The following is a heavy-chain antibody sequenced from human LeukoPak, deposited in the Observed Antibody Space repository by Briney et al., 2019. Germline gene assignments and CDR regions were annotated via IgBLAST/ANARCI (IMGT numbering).Heavy chain of an antibody. V-gene: IGHV3-66*02. CDR1: GFTVSSNY. D-gene: IGHD1-7*01. Sequence: GGSLRLSCAASGFTVSSNYMSWVRQAPGKGLEWVSVIYSGGSTYYADSVKGRFTIPRDNSKNTLYLQMNSLRAEDTAVYYCARELVNWFDPWGQGTLVTVSS. CDR2: IYSGGST. J-gene: IGHJ5*02. CDR3: ARELVNWFDP.